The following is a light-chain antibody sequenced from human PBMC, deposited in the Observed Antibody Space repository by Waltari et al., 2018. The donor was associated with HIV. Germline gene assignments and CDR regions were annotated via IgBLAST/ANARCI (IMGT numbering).Light chain of an antibody. V-gene: IGLV1-40*01. CDR1: IYNIVRCD. CDR3: QSYDTILSGPVVV. Sequence: QPMLTQPPSVSGAPGQTVTISCLGDIYNIVRCDVHWYRQLPGAAPKLLIYANPKRPSGVPDRFSASKSGTSASLAISGLQAEDEADYYCQSYDTILSGPVVVFGGGTKLTVL. CDR2: ANP. J-gene: IGLJ2*01.